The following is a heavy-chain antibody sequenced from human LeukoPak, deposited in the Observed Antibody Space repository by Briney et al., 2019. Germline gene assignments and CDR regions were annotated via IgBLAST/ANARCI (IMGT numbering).Heavy chain of an antibody. CDR1: GYTFTGYY. V-gene: IGHV1-2*02. CDR2: INPNSGGT. D-gene: IGHD3-10*01. Sequence: ASVKVSCKASGYTFTGYYMHWVRQAPGQGLEWIGWINPNSGGTNYAQKFQGRVTMTRDTSISTAYMELSRLRSDDTAVYYCARDEDVLLWFGELFRFDYWGQGTLVTVSS. J-gene: IGHJ4*02. CDR3: ARDEDVLLWFGELFRFDY.